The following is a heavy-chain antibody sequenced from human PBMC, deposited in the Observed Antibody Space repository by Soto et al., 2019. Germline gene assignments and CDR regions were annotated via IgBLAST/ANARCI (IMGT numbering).Heavy chain of an antibody. Sequence: GGSLRLSCAASGFTFSSYWMSWVRQAPGKGLEWVANIKQDGSEKYYVDSVKGRFTISRDNAKNSLYLQMNSLRAEDTAVYYCARTHIVGATHYYYYYGMDVWGQGTTVTVSS. J-gene: IGHJ6*02. CDR3: ARTHIVGATHYYYYYGMDV. V-gene: IGHV3-7*01. CDR1: GFTFSSYW. D-gene: IGHD1-26*01. CDR2: IKQDGSEK.